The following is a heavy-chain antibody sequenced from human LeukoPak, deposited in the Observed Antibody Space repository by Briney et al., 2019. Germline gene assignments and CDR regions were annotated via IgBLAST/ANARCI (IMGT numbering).Heavy chain of an antibody. V-gene: IGHV1-2*02. CDR3: ARTNDGAYYDFWSGYFSYSYYFDY. Sequence: GASVKVSCKASGYTFTGYYMHWVRQAPGQGLEWMGWINPNSGATNYAQNFQGRVTMTRDTSISTAYVELSRLRSDDTAVYYCARTNDGAYYDFWSGYFSYSYYFDYWGQGTLVTVSS. D-gene: IGHD3-3*01. CDR1: GYTFTGYY. CDR2: INPNSGAT. J-gene: IGHJ4*02.